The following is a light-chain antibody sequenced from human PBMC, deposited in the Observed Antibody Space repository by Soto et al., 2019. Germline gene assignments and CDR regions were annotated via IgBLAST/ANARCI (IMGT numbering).Light chain of an antibody. CDR3: SSYTSSISYV. CDR2: DVS. V-gene: IGLV2-14*03. J-gene: IGLJ1*01. Sequence: QSVLTQPASVSGSPGQSITISCTGTSSDVGGYNYVSWYQSHPGEAPKLIIYDVSNRPSGVSDRFSGSKSGITASLTISWLQAEDEADYYCSSYTSSISYVFGTGTKLTVL. CDR1: SSDVGGYNY.